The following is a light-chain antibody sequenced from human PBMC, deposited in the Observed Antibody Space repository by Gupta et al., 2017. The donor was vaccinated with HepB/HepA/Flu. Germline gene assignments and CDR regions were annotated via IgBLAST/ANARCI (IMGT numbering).Light chain of an antibody. Sequence: DIQMTQFPSSLSASVGDRVTITCRASENINKYLNWYQQRPGKAPEVLLYAVSTLQAGVPSRFSGCGSGTDFSLTINKLQPEDFATYYCQQGDSSPRTFGQGTTVEIE. CDR3: QQGDSSPRT. V-gene: IGKV1-39*01. J-gene: IGKJ1*01. CDR1: ENINKY. CDR2: AVS.